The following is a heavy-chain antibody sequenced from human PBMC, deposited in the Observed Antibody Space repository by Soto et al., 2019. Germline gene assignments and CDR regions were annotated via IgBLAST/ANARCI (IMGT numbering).Heavy chain of an antibody. Sequence: EVQLVESGGGLVKPGGSLRLSCAASGFTFNSYSMNWVRQAPGKGLEWVSSISSSSNYIYYADSMKGRFTISRDNAKNALYVKKISRRAEDSGVYYCARDLVGGTIWGQGTLVTVSS. CDR1: GFTFNSYS. CDR2: ISSSSNYI. CDR3: ARDLVGGTI. V-gene: IGHV3-21*01. D-gene: IGHD1-26*01. J-gene: IGHJ4*02.